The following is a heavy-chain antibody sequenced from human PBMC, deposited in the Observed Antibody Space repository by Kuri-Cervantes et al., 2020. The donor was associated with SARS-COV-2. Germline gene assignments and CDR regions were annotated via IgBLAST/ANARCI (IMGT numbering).Heavy chain of an antibody. CDR1: GGSISSYY. D-gene: IGHD2-2*01. Sequence: SETLSLTCSVSGGSISSYYWSWIRQPPGKGLEWIGYINYSGSTNHNPSLESRVTISVDTSKNHFSLKLSSVTAADTAVYYCARRICSGTSCYYYNWFDPWGQGTLVTVSS. J-gene: IGHJ5*02. V-gene: IGHV4-59*12. CDR3: ARRICSGTSCYYYNWFDP. CDR2: INYSGST.